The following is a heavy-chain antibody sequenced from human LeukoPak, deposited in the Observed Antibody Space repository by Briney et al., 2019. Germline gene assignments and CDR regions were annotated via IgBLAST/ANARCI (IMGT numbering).Heavy chain of an antibody. CDR3: ARTSGYSSSWYGFWFDP. CDR2: LDWDDDK. D-gene: IGHD6-13*01. J-gene: IGHJ5*02. CDR1: GFSLSTSGLC. V-gene: IGHV2-70*11. Sequence: CGPALVNPTQTLTLTCTFSGFSLSTSGLCVSWIRQPPGKALEWLARLDWDDDKYYSTPLKTRLTISKDTSKNQVVLTMTNMDPVDTAMYYCARTSGYSSSWYGFWFDPWGQGTLVTVSS.